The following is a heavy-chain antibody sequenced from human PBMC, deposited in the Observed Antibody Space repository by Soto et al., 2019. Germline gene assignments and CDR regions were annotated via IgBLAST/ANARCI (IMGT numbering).Heavy chain of an antibody. CDR2: SWSAGFT. J-gene: IGHJ5*02. CDR1: GFTVISNY. Sequence: WGSLSLSCAASGFTVISNYMTWVRQAPGKGLEWVSLSWSAGFTYYADSVKGRFTISRDNSKNTLYLQMNSLRAEDSAVYYCARELPPDLWGQGTLVTVS. V-gene: IGHV3-53*01. CDR3: ARELPPDL. D-gene: IGHD2-15*01.